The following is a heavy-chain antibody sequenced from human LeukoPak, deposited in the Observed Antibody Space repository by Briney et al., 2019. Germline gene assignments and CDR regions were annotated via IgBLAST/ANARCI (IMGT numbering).Heavy chain of an antibody. J-gene: IGHJ4*02. CDR2: ISGSGDSI. Sequence: GGSLRLSCAGSGFTFSSYAMSWVRQAPGKGLEWVSGISGSGDSIYYADSVKDRFAISRDNSKNSLYLQMNSLRAEDTAVYFCAKAGDSSGWYWGQGTLVTVSS. CDR3: AKAGDSSGWY. D-gene: IGHD6-19*01. CDR1: GFTFSSYA. V-gene: IGHV3-23*01.